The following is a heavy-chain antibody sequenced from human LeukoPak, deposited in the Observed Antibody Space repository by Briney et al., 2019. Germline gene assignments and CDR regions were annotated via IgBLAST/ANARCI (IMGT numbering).Heavy chain of an antibody. CDR2: IEQDGSEK. Sequence: GGSLRLSCAASGFTFSSYWMSWVRQAPGKGLEWVANIEQDGSEKYYVDSVKGRFTISRDNAKNSLYLQMNSLRAEDTAVYYCARNPALYYYGSGSYLHWGQGTLVTVSS. CDR1: GFTFSSYW. J-gene: IGHJ4*02. D-gene: IGHD3-10*01. CDR3: ARNPALYYYGSGSYLH. V-gene: IGHV3-7*01.